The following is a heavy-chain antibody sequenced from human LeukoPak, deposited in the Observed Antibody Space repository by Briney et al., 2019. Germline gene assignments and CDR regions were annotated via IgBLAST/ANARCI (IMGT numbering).Heavy chain of an antibody. CDR3: ARGKSSGWPDY. D-gene: IGHD6-19*01. Sequence: TSETLSLTCTASGGSISSYYWSWIRQPAGKGLEWIGRIYTSGSTNYNPSLKSRVTMSVDTPKNQFSLKLSSVTAADTAVYYCARGKSSGWPDYWGQGTLVTVSS. CDR2: IYTSGST. V-gene: IGHV4-4*07. CDR1: GGSISSYY. J-gene: IGHJ4*02.